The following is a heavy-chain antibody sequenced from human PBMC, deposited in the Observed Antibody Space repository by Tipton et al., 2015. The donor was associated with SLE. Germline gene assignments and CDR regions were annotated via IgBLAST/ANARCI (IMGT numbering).Heavy chain of an antibody. J-gene: IGHJ3*02. CDR3: ARPSGWYNDAFDI. CDR2: IDPSDSYT. D-gene: IGHD6-19*01. V-gene: IGHV5-10-1*01. CDR1: GYTFTSYG. Sequence: QLVQSGAEVKKPGASVKVSCKASGYTFTSYGISWVRQAPGQGLEWMGRIDPSDSYTNYSPSFQGHVTISADKSISTAYLQWSSLKASDTAMYYCARPSGWYNDAFDIWGQGTMVTVSS.